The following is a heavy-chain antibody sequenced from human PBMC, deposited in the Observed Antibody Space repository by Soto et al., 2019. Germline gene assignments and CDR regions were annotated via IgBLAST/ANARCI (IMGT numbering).Heavy chain of an antibody. CDR2: INHSGST. J-gene: IGHJ4*02. V-gene: IGHV4-34*01. D-gene: IGHD1-26*01. Sequence: PSETLSLTCAVYGGSFSGYYWSWIRQPPGKGLEWIGEINHSGSTNYNPSLKSRVTISVDTSKNQFSLKLSSVTAADTAVYYCARDKWGSGDYWGQGTLVTVSS. CDR1: GGSFSGYY. CDR3: ARDKWGSGDY.